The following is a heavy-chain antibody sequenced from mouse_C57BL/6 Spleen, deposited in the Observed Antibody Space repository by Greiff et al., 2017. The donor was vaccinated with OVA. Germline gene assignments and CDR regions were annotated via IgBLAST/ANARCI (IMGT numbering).Heavy chain of an antibody. CDR1: GYTFTSYT. CDR2: INPSSGYT. J-gene: IGHJ4*01. Sequence: VQLQQSGAELARPGASVKMSCKASGYTFTSYTMPWVNQRPGKGLDWLGYINPSSGYTKYNQKFQDKAPLTEDKSSSTAYMQLSSLTSEDSAVYYCARRIDYEDAMDYWGQGTSVTVSS. CDR3: ARRIDYEDAMDY. D-gene: IGHD2-4*01. V-gene: IGHV1-4*01.